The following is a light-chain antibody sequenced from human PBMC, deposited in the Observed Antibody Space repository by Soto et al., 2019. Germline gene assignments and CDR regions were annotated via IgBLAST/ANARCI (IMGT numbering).Light chain of an antibody. V-gene: IGKV3-15*01. CDR3: QQYNNWPLT. Sequence: EIVMTQSPATLSVSPGERATLSCRASPSVSSDLAWYQQKPGQAPRLLLYGASTRATGIPAMFSGSGSGTEFTLAISSLQSEDCAVYYCQQYNNWPLTFGGGTKVEIK. CDR2: GAS. J-gene: IGKJ4*02. CDR1: PSVSSD.